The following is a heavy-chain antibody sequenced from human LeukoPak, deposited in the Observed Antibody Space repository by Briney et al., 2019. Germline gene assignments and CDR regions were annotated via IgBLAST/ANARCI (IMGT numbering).Heavy chain of an antibody. V-gene: IGHV7-4-1*02. CDR1: GGTFSSYA. D-gene: IGHD5-24*01. Sequence: ASVKVSCKASGGTFSSYAISWVRQAPGQGLEWRGWINTNTGNPMYAQGFTGRFVFSLDTSVSTAYLQISSLKAEDTAVYYCARAIKNGYNLYYFDYWGQGTLVTVSS. J-gene: IGHJ4*02. CDR3: ARAIKNGYNLYYFDY. CDR2: INTNTGNP.